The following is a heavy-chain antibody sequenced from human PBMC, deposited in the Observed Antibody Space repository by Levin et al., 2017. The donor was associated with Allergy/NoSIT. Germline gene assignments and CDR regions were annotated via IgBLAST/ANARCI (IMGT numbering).Heavy chain of an antibody. D-gene: IGHD3-10*01. CDR1: GSTFISYA. CDR3: ARVYNHYGSGSFDWYFDL. Sequence: VASVKVSCKASGSTFISYAMNWVRQAPGQGLEWMGWINTNTGNPTYAQGFTGRFVFSWDTSVSTSYLQISSLKAEDTAVYYCARVYNHYGSGSFDWYFDLWGRGTLVTVSS. J-gene: IGHJ2*01. V-gene: IGHV7-4-1*02. CDR2: INTNTGNP.